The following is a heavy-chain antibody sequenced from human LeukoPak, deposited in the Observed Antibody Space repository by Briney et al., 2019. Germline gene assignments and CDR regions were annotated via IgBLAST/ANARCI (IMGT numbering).Heavy chain of an antibody. CDR1: GFAVSSNY. CDR2: IYSGGNT. CDR3: ARLGPPNLPYYYYYMDV. J-gene: IGHJ6*03. Sequence: PGGSLRLSCAASGFAVSSNYMSWVRQAPGKGLEWVSLIYSGGNTYYADSVKGRFTISRDNSKNTLYLQMNSLRAEDTAVYYCARLGPPNLPYYYYYMDVWGKGTTVTVSS. V-gene: IGHV3-66*01.